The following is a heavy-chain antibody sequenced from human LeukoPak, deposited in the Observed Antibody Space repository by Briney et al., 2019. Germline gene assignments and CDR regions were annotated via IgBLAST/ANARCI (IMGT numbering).Heavy chain of an antibody. Sequence: KPSETLSLTCTVSGGSISSYYWSWIRQPPGKGLEWIGYIYYSGSTNYNPSLKSRVTISVDTSKNQFSLKLSSVTAADTAVYYCARGSEWSYYDYWGQGTLVTVSS. CDR2: IYYSGST. J-gene: IGHJ4*02. CDR3: ARGSEWSYYDY. D-gene: IGHD3-10*01. CDR1: GGSISSYY. V-gene: IGHV4-59*01.